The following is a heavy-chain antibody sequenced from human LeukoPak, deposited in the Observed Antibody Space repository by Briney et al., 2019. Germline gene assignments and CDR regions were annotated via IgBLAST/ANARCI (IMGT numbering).Heavy chain of an antibody. CDR2: ISYDGSNK. CDR3: AKERYTTTWYDY. CDR1: GFTFSSFG. D-gene: IGHD6-13*01. V-gene: IGHV3-30*18. J-gene: IGHJ4*02. Sequence: GGSLRLSCAASGFTFSSFGMHWVRQAPGKGLEWVAVISYDGSNKYYGDSVKGRFTISRDNPKNTLDLHMSSLRGEDTAIYYCAKERYTTTWYDYWGQGTLVTVSS.